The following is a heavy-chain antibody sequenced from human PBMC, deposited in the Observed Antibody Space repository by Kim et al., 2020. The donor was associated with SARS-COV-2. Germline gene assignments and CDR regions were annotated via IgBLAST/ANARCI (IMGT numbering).Heavy chain of an antibody. J-gene: IGHJ4*02. CDR3: SRGARGYSYG. V-gene: IGHV4-39*01. CDR2: IYYSGST. CDR1: GGSISSSSYY. D-gene: IGHD5-18*01. Sequence: SETLSLTCTVSGGSISSSSYYWGWIRQPPGKGLEWIGSIYYSGSTYYNPSLKSRVTISVDTSKNQFSLKLSSVIAADTAVYYCSRGARGYSYGWGQGTLVTVSS.